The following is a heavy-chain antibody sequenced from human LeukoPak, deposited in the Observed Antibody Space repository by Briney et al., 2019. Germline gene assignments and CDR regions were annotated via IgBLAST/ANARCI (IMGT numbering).Heavy chain of an antibody. D-gene: IGHD3-10*01. V-gene: IGHV4-59*01. CDR3: ARLAVRGASDAFDI. CDR2: IYYSGST. CDR1: GGSISSYY. Sequence: SETLSLTCTVSGGSISSYYWSWLRQPPGKGLEWIGYIYYSGSTNYNPSLKSRVTISVDTSKNQFSLKLSSVTAADTAVYYCARLAVRGASDAFDIWGQGTMVTVSS. J-gene: IGHJ3*02.